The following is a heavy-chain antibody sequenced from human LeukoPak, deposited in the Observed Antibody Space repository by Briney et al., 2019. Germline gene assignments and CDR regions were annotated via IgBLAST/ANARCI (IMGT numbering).Heavy chain of an antibody. CDR2: INPNSGGT. D-gene: IGHD6-19*01. CDR1: GYTFTSYY. CDR3: AREYLGVAGSWFDP. V-gene: IGHV1-2*02. Sequence: ASVKVSCKASGYTFTSYYMHWVRQAPGQGLEWMGWINPNSGGTNYAQKFQGRVTMTRDTSISTAYMELSRLRSDDTAVYYCAREYLGVAGSWFDPWGQGTLVTVSS. J-gene: IGHJ5*02.